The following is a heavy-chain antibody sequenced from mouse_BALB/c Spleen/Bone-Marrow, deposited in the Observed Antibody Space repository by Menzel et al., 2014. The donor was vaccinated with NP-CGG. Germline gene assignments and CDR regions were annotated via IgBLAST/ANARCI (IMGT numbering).Heavy chain of an antibody. Sequence: EVQLQESGGGLVQPGGSLRLSCTTSGFTFTDSYMSWVRQPPGKALEWLGFIRNKACDYTTEYSASVKGRFTISRDSSQSILYLQMNTLRPEDSATYYCARFPMDYWGQGTSVTVSS. J-gene: IGHJ4*01. CDR2: IRNKACDYTT. V-gene: IGHV7-3*02. CDR3: ARFPMDY. CDR1: GFTFTDSY.